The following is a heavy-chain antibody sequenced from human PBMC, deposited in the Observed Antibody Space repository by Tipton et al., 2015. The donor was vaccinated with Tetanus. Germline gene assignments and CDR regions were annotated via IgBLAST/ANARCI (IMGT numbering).Heavy chain of an antibody. D-gene: IGHD6-13*01. CDR3: ARGWGSSWYYFDY. Sequence: TLSLTCNVSGVSVTTYHWSWIRQPAGKGLEWIGRIYTSGSTNYNPSLKSRVTMSVDTSKRQFSLKLNSVTAADTAVYYCARGWGSSWYYFDYWGQGILVTVSS. CDR1: GVSVTTYH. V-gene: IGHV4-4*07. CDR2: IYTSGST. J-gene: IGHJ4*02.